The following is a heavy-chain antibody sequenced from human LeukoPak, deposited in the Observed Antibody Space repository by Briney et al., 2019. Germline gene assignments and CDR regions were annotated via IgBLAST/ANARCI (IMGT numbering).Heavy chain of an antibody. CDR2: ISGDGGST. Sequence: GGSLRLSCAASGFTFDDYAMHWVRQAPGKGLEWVSLISGDGGSTYYADSVKGRFTISRDNSKNSLYLQMNSLRTEDTALYYCAKGGDSSRYYYPFDYWGQGTLVTVSS. CDR3: AKGGDSSRYYYPFDY. V-gene: IGHV3-43*02. CDR1: GFTFDDYA. D-gene: IGHD3-22*01. J-gene: IGHJ4*02.